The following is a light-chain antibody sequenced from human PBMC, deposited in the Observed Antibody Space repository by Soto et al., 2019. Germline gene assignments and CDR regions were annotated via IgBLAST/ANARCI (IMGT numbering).Light chain of an antibody. V-gene: IGKV3-20*01. CDR1: QTVTSN. CDR2: GAS. J-gene: IGKJ4*01. Sequence: EIVMTQSPVTLSVSPGETANLSCRASQTVTSNLAWYQQKPGQAPRLLIYGASSRATGIPDRFSGSGSGTDFTLTISRLEPEDFAVYYCQQYGSSPPLTFGGGTKVDIK. CDR3: QQYGSSPPLT.